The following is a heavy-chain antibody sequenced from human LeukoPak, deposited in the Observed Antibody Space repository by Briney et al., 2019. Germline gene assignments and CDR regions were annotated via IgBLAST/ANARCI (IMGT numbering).Heavy chain of an antibody. Sequence: SETLSLTCTVSGGSISTYYWTWIRQPPGKGLEWIGHIYYSGSTNYNPSLKSRVTISVDTSKNQFSLKLSSVTAADTAVYYCARGVTGGWYGDFQHWGQGTLVTVSS. CDR2: IYYSGST. D-gene: IGHD6-19*01. J-gene: IGHJ1*01. CDR3: ARGVTGGWYGDFQH. V-gene: IGHV4-59*01. CDR1: GGSISTYY.